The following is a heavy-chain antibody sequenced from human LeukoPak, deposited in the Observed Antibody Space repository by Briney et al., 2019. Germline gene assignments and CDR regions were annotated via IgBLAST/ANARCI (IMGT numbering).Heavy chain of an antibody. V-gene: IGHV4-59*01. Sequence: SETLSLTCTVSDGSISSYYWSWIRQPPGKGLEWIGDIYNSGSTNYNPSLKSRVTISVDTSKNQFSLKLSSVTAADTAVYYCARDVVVTANDAFDIWGQGTMVTVSS. J-gene: IGHJ3*02. CDR2: IYNSGST. CDR3: ARDVVVTANDAFDI. D-gene: IGHD2-21*02. CDR1: DGSISSYY.